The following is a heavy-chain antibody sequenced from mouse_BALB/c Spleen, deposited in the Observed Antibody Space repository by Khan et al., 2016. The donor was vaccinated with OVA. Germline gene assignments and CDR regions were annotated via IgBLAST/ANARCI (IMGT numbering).Heavy chain of an antibody. CDR2: ISYSGVT. J-gene: IGHJ2*01. Sequence: VQLKESGPGLVKPSQSLSLTCTVTGYSITSGYAWNWIRQFPGNKLEWMGYISYSGVTSYTPSLKSRISITRDTSKNQFFLQLNSVTTEDTATYYCARSIMANWGQGTTLTVSS. V-gene: IGHV3-2*02. CDR1: GYSITSGYA. CDR3: ARSIMAN.